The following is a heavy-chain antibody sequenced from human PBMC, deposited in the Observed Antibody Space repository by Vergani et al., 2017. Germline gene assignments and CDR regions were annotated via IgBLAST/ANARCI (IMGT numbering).Heavy chain of an antibody. Sequence: QVQLQETGPGLVKPSQTLSLTCTVSGDSMNSDDFYWSWIRQPPGKGLEWNGNIFYSGSTYYNPSLKSRLTLSVALSKNLFSLKLNSVTAADSAVYYCARFKWHDIDYWGQGTLVTVSS. V-gene: IGHV4-30-4*01. CDR3: ARFKWHDIDY. J-gene: IGHJ4*02. CDR2: IFYSGST. D-gene: IGHD1-20*01. CDR1: GDSMNSDDFY.